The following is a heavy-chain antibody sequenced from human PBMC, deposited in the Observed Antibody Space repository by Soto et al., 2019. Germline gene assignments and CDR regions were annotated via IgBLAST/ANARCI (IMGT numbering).Heavy chain of an antibody. V-gene: IGHV4-30-4*01. CDR3: ARVVRGVTSS. CDR1: GGSISSGDYY. J-gene: IGHJ5*02. Sequence: LSETLSLTCTVSGGSISSGDYYWSWIRQPPGKGLEWIGYIYYSGTTYYNPSLKSRVTISVDTSKNQFSLKLASVTAADTAVYYCARVVRGVTSSWGQGTLVTVSS. CDR2: IYYSGTT. D-gene: IGHD3-10*02.